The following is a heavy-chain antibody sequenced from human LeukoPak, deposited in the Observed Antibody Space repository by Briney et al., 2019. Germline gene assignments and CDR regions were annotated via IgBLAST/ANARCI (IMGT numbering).Heavy chain of an antibody. CDR2: IKKDGSEK. J-gene: IGHJ4*02. CDR1: GFIFYNYW. CDR3: ARAQGYFDL. V-gene: IGHV3-7*01. Sequence: GSLGLSCAASGFIFYNYWMSWVRQAPGKGLEWVANIKKDGSEKYYPDSVKGRFTISRDNAKNSLYLQLNSLRAEDTAVYYCARAQGYFDLWGQGTLVSVPS.